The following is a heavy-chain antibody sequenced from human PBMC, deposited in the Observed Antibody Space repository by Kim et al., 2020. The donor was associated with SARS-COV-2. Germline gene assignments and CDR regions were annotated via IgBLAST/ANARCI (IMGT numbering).Heavy chain of an antibody. J-gene: IGHJ5*01. CDR2: IDSSGTT. Sequence: SETLSLNCTISGGSISSTTDSWNWFRQPPGDELEWIGGIDSSGTTYYNPSLKGRLTLSAETSKNQFSVKLTSVTAADTAVFYCARHLRGSSWFDSWGQGT. V-gene: IGHV4-39*01. CDR3: ARHLRGSSWFDS. D-gene: IGHD6-13*01. CDR1: GGSISSTTDS.